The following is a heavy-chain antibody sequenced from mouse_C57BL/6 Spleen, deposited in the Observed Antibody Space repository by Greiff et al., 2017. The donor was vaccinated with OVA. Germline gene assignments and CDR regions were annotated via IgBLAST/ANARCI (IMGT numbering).Heavy chain of an antibody. Sequence: QVQLQQSGAELVRPGASVTLSCKASGYTFTDYEMHWVKQTPVHGLEWIGAIDPETGGTAYNQKFKGKAILTADKSSSTAYMELRSLTSEDSAVYYCTRWGTTVRAFDYWGQGTTLTVSS. CDR3: TRWGTTVRAFDY. J-gene: IGHJ2*01. CDR1: GYTFTDYE. D-gene: IGHD1-1*01. CDR2: IDPETGGT. V-gene: IGHV1-15*01.